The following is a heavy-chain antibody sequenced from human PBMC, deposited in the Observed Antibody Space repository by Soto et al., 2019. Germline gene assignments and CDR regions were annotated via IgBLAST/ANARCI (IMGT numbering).Heavy chain of an antibody. CDR2: ISAYNGNT. CDR1: VYTFTSYG. CDR3: ARDEDYYGSGSSFPYFDY. J-gene: IGHJ4*02. D-gene: IGHD3-10*01. V-gene: IGHV1-18*01. Sequence: ASVKVSCKASVYTFTSYGIRWVRQAPGQGLEWMGWISAYNGNTNYAQKLQGRVTMTTDTSTSTAYMELRSLRSDDTAVYYCARDEDYYGSGSSFPYFDYWGQGTLVTVSS.